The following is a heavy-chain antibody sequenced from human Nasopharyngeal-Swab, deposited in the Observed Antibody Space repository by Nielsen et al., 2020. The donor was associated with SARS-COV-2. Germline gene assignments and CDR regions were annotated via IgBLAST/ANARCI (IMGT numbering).Heavy chain of an antibody. Sequence: GESLKISCAASGFTFSSYSMNWVRQAPGKGLEWVSAISGSGGSTYYADSVKGRFTISRDNSKNTLYLQMNSLRAEDTAVYYCAKDESGYDLDAFDIWGQGTMVTVSS. V-gene: IGHV3-23*01. J-gene: IGHJ3*02. D-gene: IGHD5-12*01. CDR1: GFTFSSYS. CDR3: AKDESGYDLDAFDI. CDR2: ISGSGGST.